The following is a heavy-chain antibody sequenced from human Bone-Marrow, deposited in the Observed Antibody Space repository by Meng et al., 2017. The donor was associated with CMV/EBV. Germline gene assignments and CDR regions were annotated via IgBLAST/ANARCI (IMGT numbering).Heavy chain of an antibody. D-gene: IGHD2-15*01. Sequence: SVKVSCKASGGTFNSYSISWVRQAPGQGLEWMGGIIPMYGTSNYAQKFQDRVKITTDESTITAYIELSSLRSEDTAVYLCARGGHCSAGSCYPKDVFDIWGQGTVVTVSS. CDR3: ARGGHCSAGSCYPKDVFDI. J-gene: IGHJ3*02. V-gene: IGHV1-69*05. CDR2: IIPMYGTS. CDR1: GGTFNSYS.